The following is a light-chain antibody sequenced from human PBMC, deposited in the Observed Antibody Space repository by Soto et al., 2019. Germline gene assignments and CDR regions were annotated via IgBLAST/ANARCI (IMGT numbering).Light chain of an antibody. CDR3: QQYESSPPLT. V-gene: IGKV3-20*01. J-gene: IGKJ4*01. CDR2: GAS. Sequence: EIVLTQSPCTLSFSPWDRATLSCRASQSVSSSYLAWYQQKPGQAPRLLIYGASNRATGIPDRFSGSGSGTDFTLTISRLEPEDFAVYYCQQYESSPPLTFGGGTKVDIK. CDR1: QSVSSSY.